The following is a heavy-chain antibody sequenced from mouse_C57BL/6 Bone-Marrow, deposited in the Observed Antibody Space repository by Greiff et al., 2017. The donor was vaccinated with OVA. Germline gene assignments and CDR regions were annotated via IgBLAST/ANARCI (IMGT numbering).Heavy chain of an antibody. V-gene: IGHV14-4*01. J-gene: IGHJ3*01. CDR3: TTGSPWFAY. CDR1: GFNIKDDY. CDR2: IDPENGDT. Sequence: VQLQQSGAELVNPGASVKLSCTASGFNIKDDYMHWVKQRPEQGLEWIGWIDPENGDTEYASKFQGKATITADTSSNTAYLQLSSLTSEDTAVYYCTTGSPWFAYWGQGTLVTVSA.